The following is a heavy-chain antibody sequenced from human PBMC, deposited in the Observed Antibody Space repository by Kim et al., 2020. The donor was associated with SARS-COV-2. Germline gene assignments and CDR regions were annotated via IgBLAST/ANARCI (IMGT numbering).Heavy chain of an antibody. V-gene: IGHV3-23*01. CDR1: GFTFSSYA. D-gene: IGHD6-19*01. J-gene: IGHJ3*02. CDR3: AKPKGIAVSSEGAFDI. CDR2: ISGSGGST. Sequence: GGSLRLSCAASGFTFSSYAMSWVRQAPGKGLEWVSAISGSGGSTYYADSVKGRFTISRDNSKNTLYLQMNSLRAEDTAVYYCAKPKGIAVSSEGAFDIWGQGTMVTVSS.